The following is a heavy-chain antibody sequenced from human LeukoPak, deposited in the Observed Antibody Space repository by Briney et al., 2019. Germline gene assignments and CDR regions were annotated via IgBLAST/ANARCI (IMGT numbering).Heavy chain of an antibody. V-gene: IGHV3-21*01. CDR3: ARETEYLCHLDF. Sequence: KPGGSLRLSCAASGFTFSTYSMNWVRQAPGKGLEWVSFISSSGNSIYYADSVKGRFTISRDNAKNSLYLQMNSLRAEDTAVYYCARETEYLCHLDFWGQGTLVSVS. D-gene: IGHD2-8*02. J-gene: IGHJ4*02. CDR2: ISSSGNSI. CDR1: GFTFSTYS.